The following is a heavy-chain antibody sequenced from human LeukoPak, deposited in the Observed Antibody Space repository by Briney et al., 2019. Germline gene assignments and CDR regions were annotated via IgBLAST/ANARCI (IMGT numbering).Heavy chain of an antibody. D-gene: IGHD1-1*01. Sequence: ASVKVSCKASGYTFIGYYMHWVRQAPGQGLEWMGWINPNSGGTNYAQKFQGRVTMTRDTSISTAYMELSRLRSDDTAVYYCARAWNDAPPFDYWGQGTLVNVSS. CDR3: ARAWNDAPPFDY. CDR1: GYTFIGYY. CDR2: INPNSGGT. V-gene: IGHV1-2*02. J-gene: IGHJ4*02.